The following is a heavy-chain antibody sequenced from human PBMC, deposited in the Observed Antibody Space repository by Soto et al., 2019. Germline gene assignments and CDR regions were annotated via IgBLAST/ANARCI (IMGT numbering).Heavy chain of an antibody. CDR3: AKVRTTVTTVDAFDI. V-gene: IGHV3-9*01. J-gene: IGHJ3*02. CDR2: ISWNSGSI. Sequence: EVQLVESGGGLVQPGMSLRVSCAASGFTFDDYAMHWVRQAPGKGLEWVSGISWNSGSIGYADSVKGRFTISRDNAKNSLYLKMNSLRAEDTALYYCAKVRTTVTTVDAFDILGQGTMVNVSS. D-gene: IGHD4-17*01. CDR1: GFTFDDYA.